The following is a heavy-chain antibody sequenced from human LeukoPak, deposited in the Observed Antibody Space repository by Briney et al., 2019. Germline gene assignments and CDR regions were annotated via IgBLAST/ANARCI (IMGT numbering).Heavy chain of an antibody. CDR2: TYYRSKWYN. D-gene: IGHD2-15*01. Sequence: SQTLSLTCAISGDSVSGNSAAWNWIRQSPSRGLEWLGRTYYRSKWYNDYAVSVKSRITINPDTSKNQFSLQLNSVTPEDTAVYYCARVEFGGYCSGGSCYSTFTNMDVWGKGTTVTVSS. CDR3: ARVEFGGYCSGGSCYSTFTNMDV. J-gene: IGHJ6*03. V-gene: IGHV6-1*01. CDR1: GDSVSGNSAA.